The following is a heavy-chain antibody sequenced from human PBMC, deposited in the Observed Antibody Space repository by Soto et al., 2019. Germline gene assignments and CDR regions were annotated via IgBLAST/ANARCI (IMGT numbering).Heavy chain of an antibody. J-gene: IGHJ5*02. CDR2: INHSGST. Sequence: SLTCAVYGGSFSGYYWSWIRQPPGKGLEWIGEINHSGSTNYNPSLKSRVTISVDTSKNQFSLKLSSVTAADTAVYYCARARITIFGVVIMPNWFDPWGQGTLVTVSS. CDR1: GGSFSGYY. V-gene: IGHV4-34*01. CDR3: ARARITIFGVVIMPNWFDP. D-gene: IGHD3-3*01.